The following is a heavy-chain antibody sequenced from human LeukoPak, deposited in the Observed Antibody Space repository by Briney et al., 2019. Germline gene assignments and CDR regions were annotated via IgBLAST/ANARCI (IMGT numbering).Heavy chain of an antibody. CDR3: AKDHWITIFDSAGGFDP. J-gene: IGHJ5*02. CDR2: ISGSGGST. Sequence: GGSLRLSCAASGFTFSSYAMSWVRQAPGKGLEWVSAISGSGGSTYYADSVKGRFTISRDNSKNTLYLQMNSLRAEDTAVYYCAKDHWITIFDSAGGFDPWGQGTLVTVSS. D-gene: IGHD3-3*01. CDR1: GFTFSSYA. V-gene: IGHV3-23*01.